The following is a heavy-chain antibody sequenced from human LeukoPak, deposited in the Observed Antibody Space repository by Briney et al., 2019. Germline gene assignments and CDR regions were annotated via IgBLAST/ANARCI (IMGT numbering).Heavy chain of an antibody. CDR2: ISAYNGNT. Sequence: GASVKVSCKASGYTFTSYGISWVRQAPGQGLEWMGWISAYNGNTNYAQKLQGRVTMTRDTSTSTVYMELSSLRSEDTAVYYCARDYDSSGYWFDYWGQGTLVTVSS. CDR1: GYTFTSYG. D-gene: IGHD3-22*01. J-gene: IGHJ5*01. CDR3: ARDYDSSGYWFDY. V-gene: IGHV1-18*01.